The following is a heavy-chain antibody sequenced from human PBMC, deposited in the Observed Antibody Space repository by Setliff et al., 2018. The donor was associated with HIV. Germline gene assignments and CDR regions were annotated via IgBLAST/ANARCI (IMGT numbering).Heavy chain of an antibody. J-gene: IGHJ4*02. CDR1: GGSISSGGYY. CDR2: IYYSGST. V-gene: IGHV4-30-2*03. Sequence: LSLTCSVSGGSISSGGYYWSWIRQQPGKGLEWIGSIYYSGSTYYNPSLKSRVTISVDTSKNQFSLKLSSVTAADTAVYYCARLRISGWDLDYWGQGTLVTVS. CDR3: ARLRISGWDLDY. D-gene: IGHD6-19*01.